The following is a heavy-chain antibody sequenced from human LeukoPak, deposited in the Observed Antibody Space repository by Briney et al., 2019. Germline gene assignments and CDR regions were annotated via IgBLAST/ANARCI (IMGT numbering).Heavy chain of an antibody. CDR1: GGTFSSYA. V-gene: IGHV1-69*10. J-gene: IGHJ3*01. CDR2: IIPILGTA. CDR3: ARESSSSWRDAFDF. Sequence: ASVKVSCKASGGTFSSYAISWVRQAPGQGLEWMGGIIPILGTANYAQKFQGRVTITADKSTSTAYMELSSLRSDDTAVYYCARESSSSWRDAFDFWGLGTLVTVSS. D-gene: IGHD6-13*01.